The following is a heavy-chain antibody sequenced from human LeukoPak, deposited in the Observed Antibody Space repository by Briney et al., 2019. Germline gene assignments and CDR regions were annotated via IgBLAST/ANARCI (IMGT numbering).Heavy chain of an antibody. CDR3: AKDSRIAAAGSYYFDY. V-gene: IGHV3-48*01. CDR1: GFTFTIFG. J-gene: IGHJ4*02. Sequence: GGSLRLSCAASGFTFTIFGLNWVRQAPGKGPEWVSYVDARSGITYYADSVQGRFTISRDNAKESVFLQMNSLRADDTAVYYCAKDSRIAAAGSYYFDYWGQGTLVTVSS. CDR2: VDARSGIT. D-gene: IGHD6-13*01.